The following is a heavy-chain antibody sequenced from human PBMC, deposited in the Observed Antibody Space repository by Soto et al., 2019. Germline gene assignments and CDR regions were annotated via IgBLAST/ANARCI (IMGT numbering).Heavy chain of an antibody. D-gene: IGHD6-13*01. J-gene: IGHJ6*02. Sequence: GGSLRLSCAASGFTFSSYSMNWVRQAPGKGLEWVSSISSSSSYIYYADSVKGRFTISRDNAKNSLYLQMNSLRAEDTAVYYCARDIAAAAEYYYYGMDVWGQGTTVTVS. CDR3: ARDIAAAAEYYYYGMDV. CDR2: ISSSSSYI. V-gene: IGHV3-21*01. CDR1: GFTFSSYS.